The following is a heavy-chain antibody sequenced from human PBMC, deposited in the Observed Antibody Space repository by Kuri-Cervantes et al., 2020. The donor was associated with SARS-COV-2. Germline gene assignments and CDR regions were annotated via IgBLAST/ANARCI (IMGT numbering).Heavy chain of an antibody. CDR2: IYSAGDS. CDR3: ARRGAGSSSAAFDI. V-gene: IGHV4-61*02. J-gene: IGHJ3*02. CDR1: GGSISSGDYY. Sequence: LRLSCTVSGGSISSGDYYWNWIRQPAGKGLEWIGRIYSAGDSNYNPSLKSRVTISLDRSKNQFSLKLTSVTAADTAVYYCARRGAGSSSAAFDIWGLGTMVTVSS. D-gene: IGHD6-6*01.